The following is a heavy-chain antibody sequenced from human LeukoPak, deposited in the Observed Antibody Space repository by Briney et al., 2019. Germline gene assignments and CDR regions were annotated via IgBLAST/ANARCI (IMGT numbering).Heavy chain of an antibody. CDR2: ISYDGSNK. CDR3: AKDQEWELLQ. Sequence: GGSLRLSCAASGFTFSSYALHWVRQAPGKGLEWVAVISYDGSNKYYADSVKGRFTISRDNSKNTLYLQMNSLRAEDTAVYYCAKDQEWELLQWGQGTLVTVSS. CDR1: GFTFSSYA. V-gene: IGHV3-30*04. D-gene: IGHD1-26*01. J-gene: IGHJ4*02.